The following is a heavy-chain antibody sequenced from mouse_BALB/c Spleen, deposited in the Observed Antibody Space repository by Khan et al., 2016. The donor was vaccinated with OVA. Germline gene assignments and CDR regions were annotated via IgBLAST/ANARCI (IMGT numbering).Heavy chain of an antibody. Sequence: QVQLQQSGGDLMKPGASVKLSCTATGYTFSSYWIEWVKQRPGHGLEWIGQIFPGSVSTTYNEKFKGKATFTADTSSNTAYMQLSSLTSEDSAVYYCGIGGYAGFAYWGRGTLVTVSA. D-gene: IGHD2-14*01. CDR2: IFPGSVST. V-gene: IGHV1-9*01. J-gene: IGHJ3*01. CDR3: GIGGYAGFAY. CDR1: GYTFSSYW.